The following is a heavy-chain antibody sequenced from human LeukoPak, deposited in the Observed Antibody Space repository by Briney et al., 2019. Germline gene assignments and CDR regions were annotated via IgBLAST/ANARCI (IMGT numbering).Heavy chain of an antibody. CDR1: GFIFSSYE. J-gene: IGHJ4*02. V-gene: IGHV3-48*03. CDR2: ISSSGRTM. Sequence: KSGGSLRLSCAASGFIFSSYEMSWVRQAPGKGLEWVSYISSSGRTMYYADSVKGRFTVSRDNAKNSLYLQMNSLRAEDTAIYYCARDNYSGSRYFDHWGQGTLVTVSS. CDR3: ARDNYSGSRYFDH. D-gene: IGHD1-26*01.